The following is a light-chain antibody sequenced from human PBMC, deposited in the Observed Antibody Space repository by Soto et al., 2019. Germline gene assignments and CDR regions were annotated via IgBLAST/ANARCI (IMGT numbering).Light chain of an antibody. CDR1: QSISSW. CDR2: DAS. V-gene: IGKV1-5*01. CDR3: QQYNSYPT. J-gene: IGKJ5*01. Sequence: IHITQSPSPLSASVVDRVTITCRASQSISSWLAWYQQKPGKAPKLLIYDASSLESGVPSRFSGSGSGTEFTLTISSLQPDDFATYYCQQYNSYPTFGQGTRLEI.